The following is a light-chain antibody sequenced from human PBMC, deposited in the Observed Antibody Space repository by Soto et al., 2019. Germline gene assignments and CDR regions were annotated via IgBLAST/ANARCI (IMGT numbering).Light chain of an antibody. Sequence: QSALTQPASVSGSPGQSITISCTVTSSDVGGYDYVSWYQQLPGKAPKLLIYDVNNRPSGVSHRFSGSKSGNTASLTISGLQAEDEADYYCSSYTGSSTFVFGTGTKVTVL. CDR1: SSDVGGYDY. J-gene: IGLJ1*01. CDR3: SSYTGSSTFV. CDR2: DVN. V-gene: IGLV2-14*01.